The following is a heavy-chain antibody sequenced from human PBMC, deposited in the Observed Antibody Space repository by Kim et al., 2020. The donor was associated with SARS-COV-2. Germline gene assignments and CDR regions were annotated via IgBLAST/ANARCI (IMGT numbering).Heavy chain of an antibody. J-gene: IGHJ3*02. D-gene: IGHD2-15*01. Sequence: ASVKVSCKASGYTFTSYAMHWVRQAPGQRLEWMGWINAGNGNTKYSQKFQGRVTITRDTSASTAYMELSSLRSEDTAVYYCARGYCSGGSCYDIWGQGTMVTVSS. V-gene: IGHV1-3*01. CDR1: GYTFTSYA. CDR3: ARGYCSGGSCYDI. CDR2: INAGNGNT.